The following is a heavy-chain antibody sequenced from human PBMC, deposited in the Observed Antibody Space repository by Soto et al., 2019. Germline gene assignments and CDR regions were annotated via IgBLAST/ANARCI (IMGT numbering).Heavy chain of an antibody. CDR3: ARDKGGGHGYFDY. Sequence: QVQLQESGPGLVKPSQTLSLTCTVSGVSVGTGGYYWSWIRQLPRKGLECIGYIFFSGSTYYTPSLRSRVTMSLDRSENQFSLHLNSVTAADTAVYYCARDKGGGHGYFDYWGQGAQVIVSS. CDR1: GVSVGTGGYY. V-gene: IGHV4-31*03. J-gene: IGHJ4*02. D-gene: IGHD3-16*01. CDR2: IFFSGST.